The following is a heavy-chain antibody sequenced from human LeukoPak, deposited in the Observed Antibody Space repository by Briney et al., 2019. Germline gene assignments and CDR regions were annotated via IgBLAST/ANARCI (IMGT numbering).Heavy chain of an antibody. D-gene: IGHD3-10*01. CDR3: AKHYMGSSYNHGLDC. CDR1: GGSISSYY. Sequence: SETLSLTCTVSGGSISSYYWSWIRQPPGKGLEWIGYIYYSGSTNYNPSLKSRVTISVDKSKNQFSLKLSSVTAADTALYYCAKHYMGSSYNHGLDCWGQGTLVTVSS. J-gene: IGHJ4*02. CDR2: IYYSGST. V-gene: IGHV4-59*08.